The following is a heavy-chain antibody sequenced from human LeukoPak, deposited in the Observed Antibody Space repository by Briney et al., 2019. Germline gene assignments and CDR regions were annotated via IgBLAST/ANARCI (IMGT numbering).Heavy chain of an antibody. J-gene: IGHJ4*02. Sequence: SVKVSCKASGYTFTDYYMHWVRHAPGPGPEWMARINPNSGDTNHAQNFQGRVTLTRDTSISSAYVELSSLRSDDSAVYDCAGEYCSGGSCRQGFDYWGQGTLVTVSS. CDR3: AGEYCSGGSCRQGFDY. D-gene: IGHD2-15*01. CDR1: GYTFTDYY. CDR2: INPNSGDT. V-gene: IGHV1-2*02.